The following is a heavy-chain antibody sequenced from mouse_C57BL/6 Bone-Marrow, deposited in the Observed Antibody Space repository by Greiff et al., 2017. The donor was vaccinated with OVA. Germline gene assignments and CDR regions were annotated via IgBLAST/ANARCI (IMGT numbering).Heavy chain of an antibody. CDR1: GFTFSDFY. CDR3: ARDNWDWYFDV. J-gene: IGHJ1*03. CDR2: SSNKANDYTT. V-gene: IGHV7-1*01. D-gene: IGHD4-1*01. Sequence: EVQRVESGGGLVQSGRSLRLSCATSGFTFSDFYMEWVRQAPGQGLEWIAASSNKANDYTTEYSASVKGRFIVSRDTSQSILYQQMNALREEDTAIYYCARDNWDWYFDVWGTGTTVTVSS.